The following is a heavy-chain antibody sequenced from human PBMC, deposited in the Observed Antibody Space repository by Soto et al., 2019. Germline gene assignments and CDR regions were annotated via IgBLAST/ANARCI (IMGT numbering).Heavy chain of an antibody. CDR2: IYYSGST. CDR3: ASGIVVVPAAIIYYYYYMDV. Sequence: QLQLQESGPGLVKPSETLSLTCTVSGGSISSSSYYWGWIRQPPGKGLEWIGSIYYSGSTYYNPSLKSRVTISVDTSKNQFSLKLSSVTAADTAVYYCASGIVVVPAAIIYYYYYMDVWGKGTTVTVSS. V-gene: IGHV4-39*01. CDR1: GGSISSSSYY. D-gene: IGHD2-2*01. J-gene: IGHJ6*03.